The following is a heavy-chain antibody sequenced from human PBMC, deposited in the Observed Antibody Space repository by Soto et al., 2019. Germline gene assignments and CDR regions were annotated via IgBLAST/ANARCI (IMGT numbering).Heavy chain of an antibody. CDR1: GFTFSNYW. CDR2: INNDGSRT. D-gene: IGHD1-26*01. V-gene: IGHV3-74*01. CDR3: GTTFEY. Sequence: EVQVVESGGALVQPGGSLRLSCAASGFTFSNYWIHWVRQVPGEGPVWVSTINNDGSRTWYADSVRGRIAMSRDNARNLVYLQMNSLRAEDTAVYYCGTTFEYWGQGALVTVSS. J-gene: IGHJ4*02.